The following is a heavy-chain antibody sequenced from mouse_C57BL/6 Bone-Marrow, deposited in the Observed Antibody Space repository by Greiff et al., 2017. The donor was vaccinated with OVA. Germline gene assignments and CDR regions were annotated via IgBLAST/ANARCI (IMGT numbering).Heavy chain of an antibody. CDR2: IYPRSGNT. J-gene: IGHJ3*01. CDR1: GYTFSSYG. V-gene: IGHV1-81*01. D-gene: IGHD2-3*01. CDR3: ARSGRGLLPWFAY. Sequence: QVQLQQSGAELARPGASVKLSCKASGYTFSSYGISWVKQRTGQGLEWIGEIYPRSGNTYYNEKFKGKATLTADKSSSTAYMELRSLTSEDSAVYFCARSGRGLLPWFAYWGQGTLVTVSA.